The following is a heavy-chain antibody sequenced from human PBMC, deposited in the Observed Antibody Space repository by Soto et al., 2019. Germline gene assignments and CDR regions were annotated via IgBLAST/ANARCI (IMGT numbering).Heavy chain of an antibody. V-gene: IGHV4-59*01. J-gene: IGHJ5*02. D-gene: IGHD1-26*01. CDR1: GGSISSYY. CDR3: ARCLFSYGARFDP. Sequence: SEPLSLTCTLSGGSISSYYWSWIRQPPGKGLEWIGYIYYSGSTNYNPSLKSRVTISVDTSKNQFSLKLSSVTAADTAVYYCARCLFSYGARFDPWGQGTLVTVSS. CDR2: IYYSGST.